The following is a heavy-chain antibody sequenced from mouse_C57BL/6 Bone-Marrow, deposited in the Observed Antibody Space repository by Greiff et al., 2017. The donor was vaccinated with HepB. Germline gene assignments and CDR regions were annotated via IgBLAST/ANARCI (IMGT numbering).Heavy chain of an antibody. J-gene: IGHJ3*01. CDR2: ISDGGSYT. Sequence: EVMLVESGGGLVKPGGSLKLSCAASGFTFSSYAMSWVRQTPEKRLEWVATISDGGSYTYYPDNVKGRFTISRDNAKNNLYLQMSHLKSEDTAMYYSASAYYSNYGLFAYWGQGTLVTVSA. CDR1: GFTFSSYA. D-gene: IGHD2-5*01. CDR3: ASAYYSNYGLFAY. V-gene: IGHV5-4*03.